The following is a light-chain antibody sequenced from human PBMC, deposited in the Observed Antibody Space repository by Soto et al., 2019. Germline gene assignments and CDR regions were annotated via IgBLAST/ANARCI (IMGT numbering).Light chain of an antibody. J-gene: IGLJ3*02. CDR3: GTWDNSLSAGV. Sequence: QSVLTQPPSVSAAPGQPVAISCSGSSSNLGNNYVSWYQQLPGTAPKLLIYDINKRPSGIPDRFSGSKSGTSATLGITGLQTGDEADYYCGTWDNSLSAGVFGGGTKVTVL. CDR1: SSNLGNNY. V-gene: IGLV1-51*01. CDR2: DIN.